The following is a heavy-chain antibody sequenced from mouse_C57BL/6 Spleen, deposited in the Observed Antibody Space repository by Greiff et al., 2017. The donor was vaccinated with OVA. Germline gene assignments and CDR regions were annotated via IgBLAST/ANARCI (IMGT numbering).Heavy chain of an antibody. D-gene: IGHD4-1*01. CDR3: ARSETGTYGY. J-gene: IGHJ2*01. CDR2: IYPRSGNT. V-gene: IGHV1-81*01. Sequence: VKLQESGAELARPGASVKLSCKASGYTFTSYGISWVKQRTGQGLEWIGEIYPRSGNTYYNEKFKGKATLTADKSSSTAYMELRSLTSEDSAVYFCARSETGTYGYWGQGTTLTVSS. CDR1: GYTFTSYG.